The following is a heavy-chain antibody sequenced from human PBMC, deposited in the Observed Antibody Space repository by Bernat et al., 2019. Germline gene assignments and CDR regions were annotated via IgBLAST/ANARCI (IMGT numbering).Heavy chain of an antibody. Sequence: EVQLLESGGGLVQPGGSLRLSCAASGFTFSNYAMSWVRQAPGKGLEWVSAIGGSDGTTYYADSVKGRFTISRDNSKNILYLQMNSLRAEDTAVYSCSRPGGSYVFRGFDSWGQGTLVTVSS. CDR2: IGGSDGTT. CDR1: GFTFSNYA. CDR3: SRPGGSYVFRGFDS. V-gene: IGHV3-23*01. J-gene: IGHJ4*02. D-gene: IGHD1-26*01.